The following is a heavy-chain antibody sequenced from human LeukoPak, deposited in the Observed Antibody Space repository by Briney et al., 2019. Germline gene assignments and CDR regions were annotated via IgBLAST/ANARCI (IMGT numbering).Heavy chain of an antibody. CDR2: IYGSTSA. J-gene: IGHJ4*02. D-gene: IGHD4-17*01. V-gene: IGHV3-66*01. CDR3: ARLNFGDDY. Sequence: GGSLRLSCAASGFTVSSKYINWVRQAPGKGLEWVSLIYGSTSADYADSVKGRFTISRDNSTNTVYLQMNSLRAEDTAIYYCARLNFGDDYWGQGTLVAVSS. CDR1: GFTVSSKY.